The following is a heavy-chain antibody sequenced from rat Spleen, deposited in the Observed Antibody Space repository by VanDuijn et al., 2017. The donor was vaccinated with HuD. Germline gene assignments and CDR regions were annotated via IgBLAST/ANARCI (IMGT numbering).Heavy chain of an antibody. Sequence: EVQLVESGGGLVQPGRSLKLSCAASGFIFSDHYVAWVRQAPKKGLEWVASISSGGGDTYYRDSVKGRFTISRDNAKSTLYLQMDSLRSEDTATYYCATQGFYYFDYWGQGVMVTVSS. D-gene: IGHD1-11*01. V-gene: IGHV5-25*01. CDR2: ISSGGGDT. CDR1: GFIFSDHY. CDR3: ATQGFYYFDY. J-gene: IGHJ2*01.